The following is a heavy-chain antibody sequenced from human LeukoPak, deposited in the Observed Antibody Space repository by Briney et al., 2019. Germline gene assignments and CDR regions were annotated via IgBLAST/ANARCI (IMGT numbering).Heavy chain of an antibody. CDR1: GGSISSYY. CDR3: ARGGGSHYLQP. J-gene: IGHJ1*01. V-gene: IGHV4-59*01. CDR2: IYYSVST. Sequence: SETLSLTCTVSGGSISSYYCSWIRQPPGKGLEWIGYIYYSVSTNYNPSLKRRVTISVDTSKNQFSLKLSSVTAADTAVYYCARGGGSHYLQPWGPGTLVTVSS. D-gene: IGHD3-16*01.